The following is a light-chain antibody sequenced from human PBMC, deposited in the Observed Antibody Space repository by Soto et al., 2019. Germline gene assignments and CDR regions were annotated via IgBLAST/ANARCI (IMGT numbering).Light chain of an antibody. J-gene: IGKJ1*01. Sequence: MVVTQSLATLSVTQGERVTLSCRASQSLSSNLAWYQQRPGQAPRLLIYRAYTRATGIPDRFSGSRSGTTYTLTISSLQPGDFATYFCPQYASYPWTSAQRIKV. V-gene: IGKV3-15*01. CDR1: QSLSSN. CDR3: PQYASYPWT. CDR2: RAY.